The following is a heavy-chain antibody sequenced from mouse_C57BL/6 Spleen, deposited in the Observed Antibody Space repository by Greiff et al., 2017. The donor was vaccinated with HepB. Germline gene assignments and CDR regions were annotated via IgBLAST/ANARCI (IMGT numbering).Heavy chain of an antibody. J-gene: IGHJ4*01. Sequence: VQLQESGPELVKPGASVKISCKASGYAFSSSWMNWVKQRPGKGLEWIGRIYPGDGDTNYNGKFKGKATLTADKSSSTAYMQLSSLTSEDSAVYFCARDYSSYYAMDYWGQGTSVTVSS. D-gene: IGHD2-5*01. CDR1: GYAFSSSW. CDR2: IYPGDGDT. CDR3: ARDYSSYYAMDY. V-gene: IGHV1-82*01.